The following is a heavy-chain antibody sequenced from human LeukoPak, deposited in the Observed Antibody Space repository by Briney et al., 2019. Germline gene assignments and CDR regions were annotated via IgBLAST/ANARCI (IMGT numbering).Heavy chain of an antibody. Sequence: GASVKVSCKASGYTFTSYGISWVRQAPGKGLEWVSAISGSGGSTYYADSVKGRFTISRDNSKNTLYLQMNSLRAEDTAVYYCAKDPSTMIVVVITTSFDYWGQGTLVTVSS. D-gene: IGHD3-22*01. CDR1: GYTFTSYG. V-gene: IGHV3-23*01. CDR2: ISGSGGST. J-gene: IGHJ4*02. CDR3: AKDPSTMIVVVITTSFDY.